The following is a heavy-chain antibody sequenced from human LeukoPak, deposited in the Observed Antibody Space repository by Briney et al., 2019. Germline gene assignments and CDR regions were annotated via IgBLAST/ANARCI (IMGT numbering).Heavy chain of an antibody. Sequence: SETLSLTCTVSGASISDHYWSWIRQSAGKGLEWTGRIYASGSANYNPSFESRLTMSLDRSKNQFSLRLTSVTAADPALYYCARGSWDYDNAFDIWGQGTMVTVSS. V-gene: IGHV4-4*07. CDR1: GASISDHY. J-gene: IGHJ3*02. D-gene: IGHD3-22*01. CDR2: IYASGSA. CDR3: ARGSWDYDNAFDI.